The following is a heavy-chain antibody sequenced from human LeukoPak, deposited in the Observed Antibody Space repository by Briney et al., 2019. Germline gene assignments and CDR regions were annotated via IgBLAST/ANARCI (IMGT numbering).Heavy chain of an antibody. Sequence: ATVKVSCKASGGTFSSYAISWVRQAPGQGLECMGWINPYSGATNYAQRFQGRVTMTRDTSISTAYMELSGLRSDDTAVYYCARAAMGYCSAASCSFDYWGQGTLVTVSS. CDR1: GGTFSSYA. V-gene: IGHV1-2*02. J-gene: IGHJ4*02. CDR3: ARAAMGYCSAASCSFDY. CDR2: INPYSGAT. D-gene: IGHD2-15*01.